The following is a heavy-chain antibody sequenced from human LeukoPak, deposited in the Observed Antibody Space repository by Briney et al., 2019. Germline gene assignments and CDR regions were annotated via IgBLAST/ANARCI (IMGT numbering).Heavy chain of an antibody. CDR1: GFTFITYS. J-gene: IGHJ1*01. CDR3: ARGNYYCGGDCYTAEYFQH. V-gene: IGHV3-21*01. Sequence: GGSLRLSCAASGFTFITYSMNWVRQAPEKGLEWVSSISSTGNYIYYADSVKGRFTISRDNAKNSLYLQMDSLRAEDTAVYYCARGNYYCGGDCYTAEYFQHWGQGTLVTVSS. CDR2: ISSTGNYI. D-gene: IGHD2-21*02.